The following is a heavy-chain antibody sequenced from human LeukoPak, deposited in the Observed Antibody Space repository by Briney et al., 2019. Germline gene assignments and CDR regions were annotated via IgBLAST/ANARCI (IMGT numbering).Heavy chain of an antibody. J-gene: IGHJ4*02. CDR2: IYYSGST. CDR1: GGSISSGGYY. CDR3: ARVLGSYYSYFDY. D-gene: IGHD1-26*01. V-gene: IGHV4-31*03. Sequence: SETLSLTCTVPGGSISSGGYYWSWIRQHPGKGLEWIGYIYYSGSTYYNPSLKSRVTISVDTSKNQFSLKLSSVTAADTAVYYCARVLGSYYSYFDYWGQGTLVTVSS.